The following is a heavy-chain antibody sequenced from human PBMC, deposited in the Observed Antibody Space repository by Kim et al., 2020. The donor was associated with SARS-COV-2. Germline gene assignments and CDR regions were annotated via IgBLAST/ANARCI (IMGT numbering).Heavy chain of an antibody. CDR1: GGSISSYY. CDR3: ARGGDSSGWHISFDY. J-gene: IGHJ4*02. D-gene: IGHD6-19*01. Sequence: SETLSLTCTVSGGSISSYYWSWIRQPPGKGLEWIGYIYYSGSTNYNPSLKSRVTISVDTSKNQFSLKLSSVTAADTAVYYCARGGDSSGWHISFDYWGQGTLVTDSA. CDR2: IYYSGST. V-gene: IGHV4-59*13.